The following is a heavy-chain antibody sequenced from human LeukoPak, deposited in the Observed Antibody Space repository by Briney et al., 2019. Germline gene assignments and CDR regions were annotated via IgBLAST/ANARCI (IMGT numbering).Heavy chain of an antibody. CDR3: ARHRPGERRFDP. Sequence: SETLSLTCTVSGGSISSYYWSWIRQPPGKGLEWIGYIYYSGSTNYNPSLKSRVTISVDTSKNQFSLKLSSVTAADTAVYFCARHRPGERRFDPWGQGALVTVSS. V-gene: IGHV4-59*08. CDR2: IYYSGST. CDR1: GGSISSYY. J-gene: IGHJ5*02. D-gene: IGHD3-16*01.